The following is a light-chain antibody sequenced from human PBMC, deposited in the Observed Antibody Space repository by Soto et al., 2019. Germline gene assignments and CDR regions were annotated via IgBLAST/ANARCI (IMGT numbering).Light chain of an antibody. CDR2: DVS. CDR3: QQYNSYPIT. J-gene: IGKJ5*01. CDR1: QSITTW. V-gene: IGKV1-5*01. Sequence: DIQMTQSPSTVSAYVGDSVTITCRASQSITTWLAWYQQRPGKAPKLLIYDVSSLQSGVPSRFSGSGSGTEFTLTISSLQPDDFATYYCQQYNSYPITCGQGTRWRL.